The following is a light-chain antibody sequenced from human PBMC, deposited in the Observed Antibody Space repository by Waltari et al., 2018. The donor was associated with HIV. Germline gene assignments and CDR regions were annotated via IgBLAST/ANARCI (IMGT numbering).Light chain of an antibody. CDR3: QSFDSSRGGFFI. V-gene: IGLV1-40*01. Sequence: QSVMTQPPSVSGAPGQRVTISCPGSSANIGAGSALRWYKQIPGTAPHLPIFANDNRPSGVPDRFSGSKSGTSASLAITGLQPEDEADYYCQSFDSSRGGFFIFGTGTSVTVL. J-gene: IGLJ1*01. CDR2: AND. CDR1: SANIGAGSA.